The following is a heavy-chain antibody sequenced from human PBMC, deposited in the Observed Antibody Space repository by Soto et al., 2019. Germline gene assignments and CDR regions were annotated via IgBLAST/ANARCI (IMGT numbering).Heavy chain of an antibody. CDR3: ARDPGIGGYDLAAAAAPRYYYGMDV. CDR2: ILYDGSNK. CDR1: AFTLSSDA. D-gene: IGHD5-12*01. Sequence: QPGGSLRLSCAPSAFTLSSDANHCVRQAPAKGQKCVAVILYDGSNKYYADTVKGRFTISRDNSKNALYLQMNSLRAEDTAVYYCARDPGIGGYDLAAAAAPRYYYGMDVWGQGTTVTVCS. J-gene: IGHJ6*02. V-gene: IGHV3-30-3*01.